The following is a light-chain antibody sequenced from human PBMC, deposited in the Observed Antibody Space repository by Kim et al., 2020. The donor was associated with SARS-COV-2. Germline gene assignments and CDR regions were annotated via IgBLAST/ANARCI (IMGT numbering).Light chain of an antibody. V-gene: IGLV3-19*01. CDR3: NSRDSSDNDVV. CDR1: SLRSYY. J-gene: IGLJ3*02. CDR2: GKN. Sequence: SSELTQDPAVSVALGQTVSITCQGDSLRSYYASWYQQKPGQAPILVIYGKNNRPSGIPDRFSGSSSGNTASLTITGAQAGDEADYYCNSRDSSDNDVVFG.